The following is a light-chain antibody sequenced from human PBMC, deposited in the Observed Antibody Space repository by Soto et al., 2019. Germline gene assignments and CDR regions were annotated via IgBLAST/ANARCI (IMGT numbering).Light chain of an antibody. CDR1: QSVSSSY. Sequence: EIVLTQSPGTLSLSPGERATLSCRASQSVSSSYLAWYQQKPGQAPRLLIYGASSRATGIPDRFSGSGSGTYFTLTISRLEPEDFAVYYCQQYGSNWPFTFGPGTKVDIK. V-gene: IGKV3-20*01. CDR2: GAS. CDR3: QQYGSNWPFT. J-gene: IGKJ3*01.